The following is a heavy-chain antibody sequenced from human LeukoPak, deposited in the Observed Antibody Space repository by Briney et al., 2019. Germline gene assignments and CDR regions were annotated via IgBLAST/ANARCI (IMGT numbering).Heavy chain of an antibody. CDR3: ARDRPNYYGSDGHYYRRDGDY. Sequence: GGSLRLSCAASGFTFSIYAMSWVRQAPGKGLQWVSSITSRGESTWYVESVKGRFTITRDNSENTLYLQMHSLRAEDTAVSYCARDRPNYYGSDGHYYRRDGDYWGRGTLVSVSS. D-gene: IGHD3-22*01. J-gene: IGHJ4*02. CDR1: GFTFSIYA. V-gene: IGHV3-23*01. CDR2: ITSRGEST.